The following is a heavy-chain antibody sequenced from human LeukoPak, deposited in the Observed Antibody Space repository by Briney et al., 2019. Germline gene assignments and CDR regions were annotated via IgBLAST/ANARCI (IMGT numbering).Heavy chain of an antibody. D-gene: IGHD4-4*01. CDR3: ARSRRPYSNYLFDY. CDR1: GFTFSSYS. J-gene: IGHJ4*02. Sequence: TGGSLRLSCAASGFTFSSYSMNWVCQAPGKGLEWVSSISSSSSYIYYADSVKGRFTISRDNAKNSLYLQMNSLRAEDTAVYYCARSRRPYSNYLFDYWGQGTLVTVSS. V-gene: IGHV3-21*01. CDR2: ISSSSSYI.